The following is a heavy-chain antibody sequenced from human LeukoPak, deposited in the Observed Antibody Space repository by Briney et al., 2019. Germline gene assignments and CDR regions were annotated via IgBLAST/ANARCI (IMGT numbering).Heavy chain of an antibody. V-gene: IGHV3-33*01. J-gene: IGHJ4*02. CDR2: IWYDGNNK. CDR3: ARAFTSTGYYYVEY. D-gene: IGHD3-22*01. Sequence: GGSLRLSCAASGFTFSSSGMHWVRQAPGKGLEWVAVIWYDGNNKYYADSVKGRFTISRDNSKNTLYLQMNSLRAEDTAVYYCARAFTSTGYYYVEYWGQGTLVTVSS. CDR1: GFTFSSSG.